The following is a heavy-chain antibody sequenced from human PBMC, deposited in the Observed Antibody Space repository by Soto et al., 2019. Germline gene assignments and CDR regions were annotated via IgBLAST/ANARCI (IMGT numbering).Heavy chain of an antibody. CDR1: GFTFSSYW. J-gene: IGHJ6*02. D-gene: IGHD6-19*01. Sequence: GGSLRLSCAASGFTFSSYWMSWVRQAPGKGLEWVANIKQDGSEKYYVDSVKARFTISRDNAKNSLYLQRNSLMAEDTAVDYCARGKQVAGTFLFYYYGMDVWGQGTTVTVSS. CDR3: ARGKQVAGTFLFYYYGMDV. CDR2: IKQDGSEK. V-gene: IGHV3-7*05.